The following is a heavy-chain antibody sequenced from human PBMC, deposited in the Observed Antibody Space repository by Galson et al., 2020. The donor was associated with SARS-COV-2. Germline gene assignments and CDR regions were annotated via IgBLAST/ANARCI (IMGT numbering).Heavy chain of an antibody. J-gene: IGHJ4*02. V-gene: IGHV4-59*08. Sequence: ETSETLSLTCIVSGASIRSYYWNWIRQSPGKGLEWIGYIYNSGTSDYNPSLKSRVTIALETSKNHFSLKLTAVTAADTAVYYCASQSEGFDYWGQGTRVTVSS. CDR1: GASIRSYY. CDR3: ASQSEGFDY. CDR2: IYNSGTS.